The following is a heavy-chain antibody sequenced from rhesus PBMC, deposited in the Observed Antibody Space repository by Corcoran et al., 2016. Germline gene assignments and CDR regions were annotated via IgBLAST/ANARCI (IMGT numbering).Heavy chain of an antibody. CDR2: VFGTRVST. J-gene: IGHJ4*01. V-gene: IGHV4-147*01. Sequence: QVQLQESGPGLVKPSETLSLTCAVSGGSISSNYWSWIRLPPGKGLEWIGRVFGTRVSTSYNPSLTSRVTFSTDTSKDHFSLKLSSVTAADTAIYYCARHSGNWGFDYWGQGVLVTVSS. CDR3: ARHSGNWGFDY. CDR1: GGSISSNY. D-gene: IGHD6-25*01.